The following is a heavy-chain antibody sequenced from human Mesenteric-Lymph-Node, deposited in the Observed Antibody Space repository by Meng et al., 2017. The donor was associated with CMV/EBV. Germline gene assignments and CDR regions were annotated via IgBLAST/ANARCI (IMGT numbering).Heavy chain of an antibody. Sequence: FGGSFSGFYWSWVRQPPGQGLEWIGQINHSGSTHYIPSLKSRVTISVDTSKKQFSLKLSSVTAADTALYYCARGIGGWFDPWGQGTLVTVSS. CDR2: INHSGST. D-gene: IGHD3-16*01. V-gene: IGHV4-34*01. J-gene: IGHJ5*02. CDR1: GGSFSGFY. CDR3: ARGIGGWFDP.